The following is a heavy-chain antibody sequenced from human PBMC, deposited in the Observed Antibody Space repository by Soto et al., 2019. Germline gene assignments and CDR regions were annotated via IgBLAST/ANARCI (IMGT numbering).Heavy chain of an antibody. J-gene: IGHJ2*01. D-gene: IGHD3-22*01. CDR1: GFSLSTSGVG. Sequence: QITLKESGPTLVKPTQTLTLTCTFSGFSLSTSGVGVGWIRQPPGKALEWLALIYWDDDKRYSPSLKSRLTITKDTSKNQVVLTMTNMDPVDTATYYCAHLTYYFDSSAYYWYFDLWGRGTLFTVSS. CDR2: IYWDDDK. V-gene: IGHV2-5*02. CDR3: AHLTYYFDSSAYYWYFDL.